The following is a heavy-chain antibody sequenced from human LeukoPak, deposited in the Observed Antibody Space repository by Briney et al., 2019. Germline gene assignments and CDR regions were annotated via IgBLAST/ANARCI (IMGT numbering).Heavy chain of an antibody. CDR2: ISGSGGST. Sequence: PGGSLRLSCAASGFTFSSYWMSWVRQAPGKGLEWVSAISGSGGSTVYADSVKGRFTISRDNSRNTLYLQMDSLRAEDTAVYYCAKLTFIAASGIFDYWGQGTLVTVSS. D-gene: IGHD6-13*01. CDR3: AKLTFIAASGIFDY. CDR1: GFTFSSYW. V-gene: IGHV3-23*01. J-gene: IGHJ4*02.